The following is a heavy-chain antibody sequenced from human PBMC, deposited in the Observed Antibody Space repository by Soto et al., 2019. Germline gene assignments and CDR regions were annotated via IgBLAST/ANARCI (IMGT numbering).Heavy chain of an antibody. CDR1: GGSFSGYY. CDR3: ARGGPYSSSPLMVYYYYYYYIDV. V-gene: IGHV4-34*01. CDR2: INHSGST. Sequence: SETLSLTCADYGGSFSGYYWSWIRQPPGKGLEWIGEINHSGSTNYNPSLKSRVTISVDTSKNQFSLKLSSVTAADTAVYYCARGGPYSSSPLMVYYYYYYYIDVWGKGTTVTVSS. J-gene: IGHJ6*03. D-gene: IGHD6-13*01.